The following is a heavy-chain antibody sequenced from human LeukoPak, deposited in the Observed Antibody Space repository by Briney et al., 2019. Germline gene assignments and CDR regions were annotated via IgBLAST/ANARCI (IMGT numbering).Heavy chain of an antibody. V-gene: IGHV3-30-3*01. J-gene: IGHJ4*02. CDR1: GFTFNDYA. CDR3: ARDFFPVVDSTWYEIGY. D-gene: IGHD2-21*01. CDR2: ISYDGYDK. Sequence: PGGSLRLSCAASGFTFNDYALYWVRQAPGKRLEWVTLISYDGYDKSYADSVRGRFTISRDNSRNTLYLQMDSLRSEDTAVYYCARDFFPVVDSTWYEIGYWGQGTLVTVSS.